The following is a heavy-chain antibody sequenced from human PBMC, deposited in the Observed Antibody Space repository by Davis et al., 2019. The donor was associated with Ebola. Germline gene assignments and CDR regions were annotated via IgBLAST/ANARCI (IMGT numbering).Heavy chain of an antibody. D-gene: IGHD4-17*01. J-gene: IGHJ4*02. CDR2: ISYDGSDE. CDR3: ARDRWNGDYLFDY. V-gene: IGHV3-30*03. Sequence: GESLKISCAASGFPFSSYGVHWVRQAPGKGLDWVALISYDGSDEKYADSVKGRFTISRDNSKNTVDLQMNSLRAEDTAVYYCARDRWNGDYLFDYWGQGTLVTVSS. CDR1: GFPFSSYG.